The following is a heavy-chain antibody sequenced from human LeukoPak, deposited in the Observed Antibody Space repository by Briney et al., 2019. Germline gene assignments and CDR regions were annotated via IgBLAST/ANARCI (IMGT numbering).Heavy chain of an antibody. Sequence: GGSLRLSCAASGFTFSSYEMNWVRQAPGKGLEWVSYISSSGSTIYYADSVKGRFTISRDNAKNSLYLQMNSLRAEDTAVYYCARLGFSSGWYFFGYWGQGTLVTVSS. CDR2: ISSSGSTI. CDR3: ARLGFSSGWYFFGY. D-gene: IGHD6-19*01. CDR1: GFTFSSYE. V-gene: IGHV3-48*03. J-gene: IGHJ4*02.